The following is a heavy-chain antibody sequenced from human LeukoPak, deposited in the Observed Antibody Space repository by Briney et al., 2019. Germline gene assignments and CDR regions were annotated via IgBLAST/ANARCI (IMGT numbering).Heavy chain of an antibody. Sequence: GGSLRLSCAASGFTFSTYSMNWVRQAPGKGLEWLSYISSNGDTIHYADSVKGRFTIFRDNAKDSLYLQMNSLRAEDTAVYYCARDGTPMYSTGWVYMDVWGNGTTVTISS. D-gene: IGHD6-25*01. CDR1: GFTFSTYS. J-gene: IGHJ6*03. CDR2: ISSNGDTI. CDR3: ARDGTPMYSTGWVYMDV. V-gene: IGHV3-48*04.